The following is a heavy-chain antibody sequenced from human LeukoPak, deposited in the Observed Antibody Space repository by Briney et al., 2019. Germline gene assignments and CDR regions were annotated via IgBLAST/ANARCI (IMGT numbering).Heavy chain of an antibody. Sequence: PGGSLRLSCAASGFTFSSFPMHWVRQAPGKGLEWVAAISYDGSNKYYTDSVKGRFTISRDNSKNTLYLQMNSLRAEDTAVYYCARETYYFDYWGQGTLVTVSS. CDR2: ISYDGSNK. V-gene: IGHV3-30-3*01. CDR1: GFTFSSFP. J-gene: IGHJ4*02. CDR3: ARETYYFDY.